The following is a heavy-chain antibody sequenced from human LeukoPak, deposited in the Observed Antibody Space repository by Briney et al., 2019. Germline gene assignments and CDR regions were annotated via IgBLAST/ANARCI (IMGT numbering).Heavy chain of an antibody. CDR2: LSGSGVTT. Sequence: GGPLRLSCAPSGFTFSSYAMNWVRQAPGKGLEWVSGLSGSGVTTYYADSVKGRFTISRDNSKNTLFLQMDSLRAEDTAVYYCARWRWGGYWGQGTLVTVSS. CDR1: GFTFSSYA. V-gene: IGHV3-23*01. D-gene: IGHD3-16*01. CDR3: ARWRWGGY. J-gene: IGHJ4*02.